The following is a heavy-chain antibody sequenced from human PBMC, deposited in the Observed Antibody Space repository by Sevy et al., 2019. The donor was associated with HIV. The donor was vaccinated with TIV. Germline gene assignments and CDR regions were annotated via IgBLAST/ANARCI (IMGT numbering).Heavy chain of an antibody. CDR3: ARGRYSSGWFDAFDI. J-gene: IGHJ3*02. CDR1: GGSISSYY. Sequence: SETLSLTCTVSGGSISSYYWSWIRQPAGKGLEWIGRIYTSGSTNYNPSLKSRVTMSVDTSKNQFSLKLSSVTAAVTAVYYCARGRYSSGWFDAFDIWGQGTMVTVSS. CDR2: IYTSGST. D-gene: IGHD6-19*01. V-gene: IGHV4-4*07.